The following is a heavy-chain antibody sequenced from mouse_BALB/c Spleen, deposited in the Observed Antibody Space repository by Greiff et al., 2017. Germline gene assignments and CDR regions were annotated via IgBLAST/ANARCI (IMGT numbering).Heavy chain of an antibody. J-gene: IGHJ1*01. D-gene: IGHD2-1*01. Sequence: EVMLVESGGGLVQPGGSLRLSCATSGFTFSDFYMEWVRQPPGKRLEWIAASRNKANDYTTEYSASVKGRFIVSRDTSQSILYLQMNALRAEDTAIYYCARGPYGNYHWYFDVWGAGTTVTVSS. CDR1: GFTFSDFY. V-gene: IGHV7-1*02. CDR2: SRNKANDYTT. CDR3: ARGPYGNYHWYFDV.